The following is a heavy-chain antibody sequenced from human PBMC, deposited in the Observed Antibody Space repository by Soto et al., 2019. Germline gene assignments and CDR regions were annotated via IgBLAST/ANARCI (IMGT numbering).Heavy chain of an antibody. Sequence: GGSLRLSCAASNFTFSRYAVHWVRQAPGKGLEWVAIISYDGSNKYYADSVQGRFTISRDNSKNTLYLQMNSLRAEDAAVYYCARGQFCTNTVCSPIDYWGQGTLVTVSS. D-gene: IGHD2-8*01. CDR1: NFTFSRYA. V-gene: IGHV3-30-3*01. J-gene: IGHJ4*02. CDR3: ARGQFCTNTVCSPIDY. CDR2: ISYDGSNK.